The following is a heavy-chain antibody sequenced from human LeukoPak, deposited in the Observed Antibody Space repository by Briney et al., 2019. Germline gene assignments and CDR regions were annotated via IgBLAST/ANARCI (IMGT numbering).Heavy chain of an antibody. CDR3: AKDGYIVVVTGYDAFDI. CDR2: ISSSGSTI. CDR1: GFTFSDYY. D-gene: IGHD2-21*02. Sequence: GGSLRLSCAASGFTFSDYYMSWIRQAPGKGLEWVSYISSSGSTIYYADSVKGRFTISRDNAKNSLYLQMNSLRAEDTAVYYCAKDGYIVVVTGYDAFDIWGQGTMVTVSS. J-gene: IGHJ3*02. V-gene: IGHV3-11*04.